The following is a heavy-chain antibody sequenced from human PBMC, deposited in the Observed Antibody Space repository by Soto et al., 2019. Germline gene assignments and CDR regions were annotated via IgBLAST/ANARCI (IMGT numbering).Heavy chain of an antibody. V-gene: IGHV4-59*01. D-gene: IGHD3-10*01. Sequence: SETLSLTCTVSGGSISSYYWSWIRQPPGKGLEWIGYIYYSGSTNYNPSLKSRVTISVDTSKNQFSLKLSSVTAADTAVYYWARSRGGRHGSGSYYISSYNWFGPWGQGTLGAVSS. CDR3: ARSRGGRHGSGSYYISSYNWFGP. CDR2: IYYSGST. CDR1: GGSISSYY. J-gene: IGHJ5*02.